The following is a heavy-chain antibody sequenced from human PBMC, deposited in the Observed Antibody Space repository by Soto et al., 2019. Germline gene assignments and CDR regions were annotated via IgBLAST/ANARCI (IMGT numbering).Heavy chain of an antibody. J-gene: IGHJ6*02. CDR2: IYYSGST. V-gene: IGHV4-30-4*01. Sequence: PSGPLSLTCTVSGGSIGGGDYYWSWIRQPPGKGLEWIGYIYYSGSTYYNPSLKSRVTISVDTSKNQFSLKLSSVTAADTAVYYCVRDLARTVPELLDYYGMDVWGQGTTVTVSS. CDR3: VRDLARTVPELLDYYGMDV. D-gene: IGHD3-3*02. CDR1: GGSIGGGDYY.